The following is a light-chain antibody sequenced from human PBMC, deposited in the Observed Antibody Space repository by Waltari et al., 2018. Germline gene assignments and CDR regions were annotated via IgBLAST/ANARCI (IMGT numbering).Light chain of an antibody. CDR3: QALGSNRWV. V-gene: IGLV3-1*01. J-gene: IGLJ3*02. CDR1: ILGSKY. Sequence: SSELTQPPSVSVSPGQTASITCSGDILGSKYASWYQHKPEQSPLLVIYQDINRPSGIPERFSGSKSGNTATLTISGTQAMDDADYYCQALGSNRWVFGGGTKLTVL. CDR2: QDI.